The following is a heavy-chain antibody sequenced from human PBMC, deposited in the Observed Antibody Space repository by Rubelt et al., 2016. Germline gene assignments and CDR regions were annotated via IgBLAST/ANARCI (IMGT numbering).Heavy chain of an antibody. CDR3: ARGGIYSPDY. J-gene: IGHJ4*02. Sequence: QVQLVQSGAEVKKPGASVKVSCKASGYTFTSYYMHWVRQAPGQGLEWMGIINPSGGSTSYAQKFQGRVTMTRDTSLGTAYMELMSLRSDDTAVYYCARGGIYSPDYWGQGTLVTVSS. CDR2: INPSGGST. CDR1: GYTFTSYY. V-gene: IGHV1-46*01. D-gene: IGHD3-16*01.